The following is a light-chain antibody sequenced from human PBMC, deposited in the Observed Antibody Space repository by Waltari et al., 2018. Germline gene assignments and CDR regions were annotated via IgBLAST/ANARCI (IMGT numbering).Light chain of an antibody. CDR1: ALPKQY. CDR2: KDN. J-gene: IGLJ1*01. CDR3: QSGNSRGSYYV. V-gene: IGLV3-25*03. Sequence: SYELTQPPSVSVSPGQTARITCSGDALPKQYVYWYQQKPGQAPVLMIYKDNERPSGIPERFSGSSSGKTVTLTISGVQAEDEADYSCQSGNSRGSYYVFGTGTKVTVL.